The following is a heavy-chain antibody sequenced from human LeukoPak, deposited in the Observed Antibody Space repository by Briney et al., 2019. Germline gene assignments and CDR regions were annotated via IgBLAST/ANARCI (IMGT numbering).Heavy chain of an antibody. V-gene: IGHV3-48*01. J-gene: IGHJ4*02. Sequence: PGGSLRLSCSASGFPFSSYSMNWVRQAPGKGLEWVSYISASGSNIYYVDSVEGRFTVSRDNAKNSLFLQVNSPRAEDTAVYYCVRVKGSYFDFWGQGTLVTVSS. CDR1: GFPFSSYS. CDR3: VRVKGSYFDF. CDR2: ISASGSNI.